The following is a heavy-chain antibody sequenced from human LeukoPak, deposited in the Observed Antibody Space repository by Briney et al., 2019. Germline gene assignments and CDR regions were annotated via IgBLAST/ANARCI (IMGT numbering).Heavy chain of an antibody. CDR3: ARDPAFHNWNSEDYYYYMDV. V-gene: IGHV1-69*13. D-gene: IGHD1-7*01. Sequence: ASVKVSCKASGGTFSNHAITWVRQAPGQGLEWMGGIIPILGTANYAQKLQGRVTITADESTSTAYMELSSLRSEDTAVYYCARDPAFHNWNSEDYYYYMDVWGKGTTVTVSS. CDR1: GGTFSNHA. CDR2: IIPILGTA. J-gene: IGHJ6*03.